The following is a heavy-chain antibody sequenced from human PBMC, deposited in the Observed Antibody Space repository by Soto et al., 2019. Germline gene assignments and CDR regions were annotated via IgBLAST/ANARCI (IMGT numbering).Heavy chain of an antibody. J-gene: IGHJ4*02. CDR3: ARDDVSAMALIFAY. CDR2: IDSSSSNK. Sequence: EVQLVESGGGLVQPGGSLRLSCAASGFTFDSYSMNWVRQAPGKGLEWVSYIDSSSSNKHYADSVKGRFTISRDNAKNALYLRMSSLRDEDTAVYYCARDDVSAMALIFAYWGQGTLVTVSS. CDR1: GFTFDSYS. D-gene: IGHD5-18*01. V-gene: IGHV3-48*02.